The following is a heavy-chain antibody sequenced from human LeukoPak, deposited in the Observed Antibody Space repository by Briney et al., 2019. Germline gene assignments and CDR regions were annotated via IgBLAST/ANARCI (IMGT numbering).Heavy chain of an antibody. CDR1: GGSISSYY. Sequence: SGTLSLTCTVSGGSISSYYWSWIRQPPGKGLEWIGTTYYNGKIYYTPSLKSRVTVSMDTSKNQFSLTLRSVTAADTAIYYCARAWGSDYFYYGLDVWGQGTTVTVSS. J-gene: IGHJ6*02. CDR2: TYYNGKI. CDR3: ARAWGSDYFYYGLDV. D-gene: IGHD3-16*01. V-gene: IGHV4-59*12.